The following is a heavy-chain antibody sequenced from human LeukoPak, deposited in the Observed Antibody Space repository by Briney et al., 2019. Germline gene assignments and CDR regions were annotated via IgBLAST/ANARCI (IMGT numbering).Heavy chain of an antibody. V-gene: IGHV3-11*01. Sequence: GSLRLSCAASGFTFSDYYMSWIRQAPGKGLEWVSYISSSGSTIYYADSVKGRFTISRDNSKNTLYLQMNSLRAEDTAVYYCAKEDDAEAYAPTDYWDQGTLVTVSS. CDR1: GFTFSDYY. CDR2: ISSSGSTI. CDR3: AKEDDAEAYAPTDY. J-gene: IGHJ4*02. D-gene: IGHD2-2*01.